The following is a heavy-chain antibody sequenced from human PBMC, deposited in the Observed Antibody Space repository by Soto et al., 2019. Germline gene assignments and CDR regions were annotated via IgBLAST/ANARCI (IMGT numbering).Heavy chain of an antibody. D-gene: IGHD5-18*01. CDR2: ISYDGSNK. CDR3: AKGVDTAMVTSGMDV. V-gene: IGHV3-30*18. Sequence: QVPLVESGGGVVQPGRSLRLSCAASGFTFSSYGMHWVRQAPGKGLEWVAVISYDGSNKYYADSVKGRFTISRDNSKNTLYLQMNSLRAEDTAVYYCAKGVDTAMVTSGMDVWGQGTTVTVSS. CDR1: GFTFSSYG. J-gene: IGHJ6*02.